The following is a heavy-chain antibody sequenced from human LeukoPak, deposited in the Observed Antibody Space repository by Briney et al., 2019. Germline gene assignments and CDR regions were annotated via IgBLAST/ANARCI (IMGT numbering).Heavy chain of an antibody. J-gene: IGHJ4*02. CDR3: AKDPLVRYYDGTAYYIDY. D-gene: IGHD3-9*01. CDR1: GFSFSSYA. V-gene: IGHV3-23*01. CDR2: ISGSAGGT. Sequence: GGSLRLSCAASGFSFSSYAMNWVRQAPGKGLEWVSGISGSAGGTSYADSVKGRFTISRDNSKNMLYLRMSSLRAEDTAVYYCAKDPLVRYYDGTAYYIDYWGQGTLVTVSS.